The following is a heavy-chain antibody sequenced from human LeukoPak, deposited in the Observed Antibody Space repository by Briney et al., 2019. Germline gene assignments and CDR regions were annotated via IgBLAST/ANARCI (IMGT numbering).Heavy chain of an antibody. CDR1: GYTFTGYY. D-gene: IGHD6-19*01. Sequence: GASVKVSCKASGYTFTGYYMHWVRQAPGQGLEWMGWISAYNGYTDLAERLQGRATLATDTSTSTAYMELRNLRSDDTAVYYCARESPRRAVTGMDYWGQGTLVTVSS. V-gene: IGHV1-18*04. CDR2: ISAYNGYT. CDR3: ARESPRRAVTGMDY. J-gene: IGHJ4*02.